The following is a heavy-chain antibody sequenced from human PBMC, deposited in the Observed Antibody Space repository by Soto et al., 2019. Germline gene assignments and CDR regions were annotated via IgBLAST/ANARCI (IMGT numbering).Heavy chain of an antibody. CDR1: GFTFSNYA. CDR3: AKDGAIAAADYFFDY. V-gene: IGHV3-30-3*01. J-gene: IGHJ4*02. Sequence: PGGSLRLSCAASGFTFSNYAMHWVRQAPGKGLEWVAVISYDGSNKYYADSVKGRFTISRDNSKNTLYLQMNSLRAEDTAVYYCAKDGAIAAADYFFDYWGQGSLVTVSS. CDR2: ISYDGSNK. D-gene: IGHD6-13*01.